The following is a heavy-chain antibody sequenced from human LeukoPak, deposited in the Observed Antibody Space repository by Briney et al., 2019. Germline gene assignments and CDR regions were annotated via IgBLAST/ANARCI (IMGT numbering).Heavy chain of an antibody. V-gene: IGHV3-53*01. D-gene: IGHD6-13*01. Sequence: GTLSLTCAVSGGSISSSNWWSWVRQAPGKGLEWVSVIYSGGSTYYADSVKGRFTISRDNSKNTLYLQMNSLRAEDTAVYYCARDNGHSSSEHWGQGTLVIVSS. CDR2: IYSGGST. CDR3: ARDNGHSSSEH. CDR1: GGSISSSNW. J-gene: IGHJ1*01.